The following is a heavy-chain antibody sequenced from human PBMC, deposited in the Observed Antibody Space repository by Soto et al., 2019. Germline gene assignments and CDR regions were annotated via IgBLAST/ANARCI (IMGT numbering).Heavy chain of an antibody. CDR3: ASDTTSYSGSGSYGAFDY. CDR2: ISSSSSYI. CDR1: GFTFSSYS. D-gene: IGHD3-10*01. V-gene: IGHV3-21*01. J-gene: IGHJ4*02. Sequence: EVQLVESGGGLVKPGGSLRLSCAASGFTFSSYSMNWVRQAPGKGLEWVSSISSSSSYINYADSVKGRFTISRDNAKHSLYLQMNSLRAEDTAVYYCASDTTSYSGSGSYGAFDYWGQGTLVTVSS.